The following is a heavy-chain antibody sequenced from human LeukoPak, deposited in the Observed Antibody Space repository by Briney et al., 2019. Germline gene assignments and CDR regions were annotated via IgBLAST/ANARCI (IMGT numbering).Heavy chain of an antibody. CDR1: GFTFSSYS. D-gene: IGHD6-13*01. J-gene: IGHJ4*02. V-gene: IGHV3-30*03. Sequence: GGSLRLSCAASGFTFSSYSMTWVRQAPGKGLEWVAVISYDGSNKYYADSVKGRFTISRDNSKNTLYLQMNSLRAEDTAVYYCARDLILRSAAAGTGGDYWGQGTLVTVSS. CDR2: ISYDGSNK. CDR3: ARDLILRSAAAGTGGDY.